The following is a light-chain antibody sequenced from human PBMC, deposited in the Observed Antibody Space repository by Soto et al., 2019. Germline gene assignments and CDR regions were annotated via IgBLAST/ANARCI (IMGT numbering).Light chain of an antibody. CDR1: QSISSY. Sequence: EIQMTQSPSSLSASVGDRVTLTCRASQSISSYLNWYQQKPGTAHKLLIYAASSLQSGVQSRFSGSGSGTDFTLTIRSLQPEECATYYCQKSYSTTITFGHGTRLEIK. V-gene: IGKV1-39*01. CDR3: QKSYSTTIT. J-gene: IGKJ5*01. CDR2: AAS.